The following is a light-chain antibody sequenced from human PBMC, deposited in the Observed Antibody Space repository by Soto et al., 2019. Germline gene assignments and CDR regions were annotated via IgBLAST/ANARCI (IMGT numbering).Light chain of an antibody. J-gene: IGLJ2*01. Sequence: QSVLTQPHSASGTPGQRVTISCSGSGSSIGTNTVNWYRQLPGTAPKLLIYGDNQRPSGVPDRFSGSKSGTSASLAISGLQSEDEADYYCAAWDGSLNNVLFGGGTKVTVL. V-gene: IGLV1-44*01. CDR1: GSSIGTNT. CDR2: GDN. CDR3: AAWDGSLNNVL.